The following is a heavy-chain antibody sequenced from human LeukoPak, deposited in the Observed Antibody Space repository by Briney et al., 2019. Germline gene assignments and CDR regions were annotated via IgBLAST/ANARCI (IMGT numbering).Heavy chain of an antibody. J-gene: IGHJ6*03. CDR1: GGSISSSSYC. CDR2: INHSGST. D-gene: IGHD3-10*01. CDR3: ARQGSGYYYYYYMDV. Sequence: SETLSLTCTVSGGSISSSSYCWGWIRPPPGKGLEWVGEINHSGSTNYNPSLKSRVTISVDTSKNQFSLKLSSVTAADTAVYYCARQGSGYYYYYYMDVWGKGTTVTISS. V-gene: IGHV4-39*01.